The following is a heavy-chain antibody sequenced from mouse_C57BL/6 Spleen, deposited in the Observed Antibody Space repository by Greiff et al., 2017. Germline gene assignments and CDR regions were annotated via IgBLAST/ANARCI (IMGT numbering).Heavy chain of an antibody. J-gene: IGHJ2*01. CDR1: GYTFTSYG. V-gene: IGHV1-81*01. D-gene: IGHD2-5*01. CDR3: ARSVYSNYDYFVY. CDR2: IYPRSGNT. Sequence: VMLVESGAELARPGASVKLSCKASGYTFTSYGISWVKQRTGQGLEWIGEIYPRSGNTYYNEKFKGKATLTADKSSSTAYMELRSLTSEDSAVYFCARSVYSNYDYFVYWGQGSTLSVSS.